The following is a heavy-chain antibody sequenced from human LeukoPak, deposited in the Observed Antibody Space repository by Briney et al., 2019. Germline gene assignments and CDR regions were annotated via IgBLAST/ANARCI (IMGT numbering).Heavy chain of an antibody. Sequence: SVKVSCKASGYTFTSYGISWVRQAPGQGLEWMGWISAYNGNTNYAQKLQGRVTTTTDTSTSTAYMELSSLRSDDTAVSFCAREAGSYRGVEFDYWGQGTLVTVSS. J-gene: IGHJ4*02. V-gene: IGHV1-18*01. CDR2: ISAYNGNT. CDR3: AREAGSYRGVEFDY. D-gene: IGHD1-26*01. CDR1: GYTFTSYG.